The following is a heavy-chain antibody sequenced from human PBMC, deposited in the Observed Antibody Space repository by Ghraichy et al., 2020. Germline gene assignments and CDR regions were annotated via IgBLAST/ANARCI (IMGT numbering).Heavy chain of an antibody. CDR1: GVTFGNNA. V-gene: IGHV3-23*01. CDR2: ILNNGAT. D-gene: IGHD2-2*01. Sequence: GESLNISCEAFGVTFGNNAMSWVRQAPGQGLEWVSGILNNGATYYSDSVKGRFTISRDNSKNTLYLQMNSLRTDDTAVYFCARQRGPPLNAYYFGYWGQGTLVTVSS. J-gene: IGHJ4*02. CDR3: ARQRGPPLNAYYFGY.